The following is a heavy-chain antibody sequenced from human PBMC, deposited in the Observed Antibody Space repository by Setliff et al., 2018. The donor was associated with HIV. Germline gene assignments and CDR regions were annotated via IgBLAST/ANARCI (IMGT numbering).Heavy chain of an antibody. CDR1: GYDLSSYS. V-gene: IGHV1-18*04. D-gene: IGHD2-21*02. Sequence: ASVKVSCKASGYDLSSYSMMWVRQTPGQGLEWLGWISGLTGEVRLAKEFQGRVTLTTSAYTAYMELKSLRSEDRGVYYCARGGLGFLDWCLPDSWGQGTLVTVS. CDR3: ARGGLGFLDWCLPDS. J-gene: IGHJ4*02. CDR2: ISGLTGEV.